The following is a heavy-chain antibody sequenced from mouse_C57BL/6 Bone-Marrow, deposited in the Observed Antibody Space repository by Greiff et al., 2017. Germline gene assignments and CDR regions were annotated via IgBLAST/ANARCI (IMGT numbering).Heavy chain of an antibody. CDR3: AREALTGIAMDY. V-gene: IGHV1-26*01. CDR1: GYTFTDYY. Sequence: VQLQQSGPELVKPGASVKISCKASGYTFTDYYMNWVKQSHGKSLEWIGDINPNNGGTSYNQKFKGKATLNVDQSSSTAYMELRSLTSEDSAVYYCAREALTGIAMDYWGQGTSVTVSS. CDR2: INPNNGGT. D-gene: IGHD4-1*01. J-gene: IGHJ4*01.